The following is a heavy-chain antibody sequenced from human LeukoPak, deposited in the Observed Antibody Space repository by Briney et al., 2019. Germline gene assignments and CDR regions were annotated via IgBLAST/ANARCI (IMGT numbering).Heavy chain of an antibody. J-gene: IGHJ4*02. CDR2: ISSSSSYI. Sequence: GGSLRLSCAASGFTFSIYSMDWVRQAPGKGLEWVSSISSSSSYIDYADSVKGRFTISRANAKNSLYLQINSLRAEDTAVYYCARDTSSWYTMGYYFDYWGQGTLVTVSS. V-gene: IGHV3-21*01. CDR1: GFTFSIYS. CDR3: ARDTSSWYTMGYYFDY. D-gene: IGHD6-13*01.